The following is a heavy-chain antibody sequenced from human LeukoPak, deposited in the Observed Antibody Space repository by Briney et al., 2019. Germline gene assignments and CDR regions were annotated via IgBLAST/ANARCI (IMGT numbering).Heavy chain of an antibody. Sequence: SCKASGGTFSSYAMSWVRQAPGKGLEWVSAISGSGGSTYYADSVKGRFTISRDNSKNTLYLQMNSLRAEDTAVYYCAKDGEIAVAAPFDYWGQGTLVTVSS. CDR1: GGTFSSYA. CDR2: ISGSGGST. D-gene: IGHD6-19*01. V-gene: IGHV3-23*01. CDR3: AKDGEIAVAAPFDY. J-gene: IGHJ4*02.